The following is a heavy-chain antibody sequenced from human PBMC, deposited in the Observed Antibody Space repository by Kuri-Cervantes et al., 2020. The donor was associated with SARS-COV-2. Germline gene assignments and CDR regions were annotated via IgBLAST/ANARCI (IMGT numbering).Heavy chain of an antibody. D-gene: IGHD3-3*01. Sequence: GGSLRLSCAASGFTFSNAWMSWVRQAPGKGLEWVSVIYSGGSTYYADSVKGRFTISRDNSKNTLYLQMNSLRAEDTAVYYCAREKSYYDFWSGYYTGSYFDYWGQGTLVTVSS. J-gene: IGHJ4*02. CDR2: IYSGGST. CDR1: GFTFSNAW. CDR3: AREKSYYDFWSGYYTGSYFDY. V-gene: IGHV3-66*01.